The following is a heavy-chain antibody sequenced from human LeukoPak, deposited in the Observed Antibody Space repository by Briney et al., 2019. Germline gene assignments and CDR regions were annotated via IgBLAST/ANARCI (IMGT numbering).Heavy chain of an antibody. CDR3: AIREHMDYYDSSGYYEYFDY. D-gene: IGHD3-22*01. Sequence: ASVKVSCKASGYTFTSYDINWVRQATGQGLEWMGWMNPNSGNTGYAQKFQGRVTMTRNTSISTAYMELSSLRSDDTAVYYCAIREHMDYYDSSGYYEYFDYWGQGTLVTVSS. V-gene: IGHV1-8*01. CDR1: GYTFTSYD. J-gene: IGHJ4*02. CDR2: MNPNSGNT.